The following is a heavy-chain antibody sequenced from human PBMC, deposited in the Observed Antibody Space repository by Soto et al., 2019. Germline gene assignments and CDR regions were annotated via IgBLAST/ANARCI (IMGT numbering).Heavy chain of an antibody. V-gene: IGHV3-21*01. CDR2: IGSSSSYI. CDR1: GFTFSSYS. J-gene: IGHJ2*01. CDR3: ARGVVPAANGSILWYFAL. Sequence: EVQLVESGGGLVKPGGSLRLSCAASGFTFSSYSMNWVRQAPGKGLEWVSSIGSSSSYIYYADSVKARFTVSRDNEKNALYLQMNCLRAEDTAVYYLARGVVPAANGSILWYFALWGRGTLVAVSS. D-gene: IGHD2-2*01.